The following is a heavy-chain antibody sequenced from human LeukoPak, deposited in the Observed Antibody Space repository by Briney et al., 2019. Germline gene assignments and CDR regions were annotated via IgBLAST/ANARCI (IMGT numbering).Heavy chain of an antibody. CDR3: ARAGGYCGRISCPYYFDY. V-gene: IGHV1-8*01. D-gene: IGHD2-15*01. Sequence: ASVKVSCKTSGYTFTSYDINWVRQATGQGLEWMGWMNPNSGNTGYAQKFQGRVTMTRNTSISTAYMELSSLRSEDTAVYYCARAGGYCGRISCPYYFDYWGQGSLVAVSS. CDR1: GYTFTSYD. J-gene: IGHJ4*02. CDR2: MNPNSGNT.